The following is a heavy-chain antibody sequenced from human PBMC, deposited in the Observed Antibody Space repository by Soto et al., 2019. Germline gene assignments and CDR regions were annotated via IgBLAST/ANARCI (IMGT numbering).Heavy chain of an antibody. V-gene: IGHV1-2*02. Sequence: ASVTVSCKASGYTFTGYYMHWVRQAPGQGLEWIGWINPNSGGTNYAQKFQVRVTMTRDTSISTAYMELSRLRSDDTAVYYCARDRVSLFAYNSGWADDAFDIWGQGTMVTVSS. J-gene: IGHJ3*02. CDR3: ARDRVSLFAYNSGWADDAFDI. CDR2: INPNSGGT. D-gene: IGHD6-19*01. CDR1: GYTFTGYY.